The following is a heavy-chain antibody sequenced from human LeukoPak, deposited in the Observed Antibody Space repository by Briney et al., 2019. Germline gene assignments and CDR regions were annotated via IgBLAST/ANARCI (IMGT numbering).Heavy chain of an antibody. CDR3: AKSNGYGLVDI. J-gene: IGHJ3*02. CDR1: GGSYSRYH. Sequence: SETLSLTCAVLGGSYSRYHWSWVRQSPGKGLEWIGNIFYSGSTYYSPSLRSRVTISLDTSRNQFSLKLNSVTAADTAVYYCAKSNGYGLVDIWGQGTMVTVSS. V-gene: IGHV4-34*12. CDR2: IFYSGST. D-gene: IGHD3-10*01.